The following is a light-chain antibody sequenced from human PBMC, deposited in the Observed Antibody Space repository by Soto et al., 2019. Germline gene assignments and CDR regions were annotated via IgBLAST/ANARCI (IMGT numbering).Light chain of an antibody. CDR1: QSISTY. CDR2: VAS. V-gene: IGKV1-39*01. Sequence: DIQMTQSPSSLSASVGDRVTITCLASQSISTYLNWYQQKPGEAPKLLIFVASNLRSGVPSRFSGSGSGTDFTLTISSLQPEDFATYYCQQSYYTPLLTFGGGTKVDIK. CDR3: QQSYYTPLLT. J-gene: IGKJ4*01.